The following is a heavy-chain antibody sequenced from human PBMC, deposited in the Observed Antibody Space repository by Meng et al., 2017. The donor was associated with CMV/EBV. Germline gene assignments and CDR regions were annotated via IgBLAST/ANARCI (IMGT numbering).Heavy chain of an antibody. J-gene: IGHJ4*02. Sequence: YWRHWVRQAPGKGLVWGSRINSAGSSTSYADSVKGRFTISRDNAKNTLYLQMNSLRAEDTAVYCCARDNAASYYDFWSGYYTSLDYWGQGTLVTVSS. D-gene: IGHD3-3*01. V-gene: IGHV3-74*01. CDR2: INSAGSST. CDR3: ARDNAASYYDFWSGYYTSLDY. CDR1: YW.